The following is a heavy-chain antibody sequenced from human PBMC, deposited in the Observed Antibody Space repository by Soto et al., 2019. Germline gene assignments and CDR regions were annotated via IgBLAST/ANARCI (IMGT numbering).Heavy chain of an antibody. V-gene: IGHV4-39*01. J-gene: IGHJ6*02. CDR1: GDSITSNSYF. Sequence: SETLSLTCTVSGDSITSNSYFWAWIRQPPGKGLEWIGSVYYSGTTYYNPSLKSRVTISVDRSKNQFSLKLSSVTAADTAVYYCARGRVATITDYYYYYGMDVWGQGTTVTVSS. CDR2: VYYSGTT. D-gene: IGHD5-12*01. CDR3: ARGRVATITDYYYYYGMDV.